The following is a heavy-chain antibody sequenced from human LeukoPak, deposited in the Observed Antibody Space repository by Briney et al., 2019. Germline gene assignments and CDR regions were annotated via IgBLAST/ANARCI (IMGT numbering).Heavy chain of an antibody. V-gene: IGHV1-18*04. CDR2: ISAYNGNT. J-gene: IGHJ4*02. Sequence: ASVKVSCKASGYTFTGYYMHWVRQAPGQGLEWMGWISAYNGNTNYAQKLQGRVTMTTDTSTSTAYMELRSLRSDDTAVYYCARVVAVSLDYWGQGTLVTVSS. CDR3: ARVVAVSLDY. CDR1: GYTFTGYY.